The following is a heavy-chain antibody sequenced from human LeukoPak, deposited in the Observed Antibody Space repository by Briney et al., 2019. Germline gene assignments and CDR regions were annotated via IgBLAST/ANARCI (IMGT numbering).Heavy chain of an antibody. CDR2: IYYSGST. CDR3: ARHVREGTYYDILTGYLYYFDY. D-gene: IGHD3-9*01. J-gene: IGHJ4*02. Sequence: TTSETLSLTCTVSGGSISSSSYYWGWIRQPPGKGLEWIGSIYYSGSTYYNPSLKSRVTISVDTSKNQFSLKLSSVTAADTAVYYCARHVREGTYYDILTGYLYYFDYWGQGTLVTVSS. CDR1: GGSISSSSYY. V-gene: IGHV4-39*01.